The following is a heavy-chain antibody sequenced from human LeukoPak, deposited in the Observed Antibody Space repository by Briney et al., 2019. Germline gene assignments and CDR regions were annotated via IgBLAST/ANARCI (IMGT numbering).Heavy chain of an antibody. V-gene: IGHV3-30-3*01. D-gene: IGHD6-13*01. CDR2: ISYDGSNK. CDR3: ARDWQQLVFDY. CDR1: GFTFSSYA. Sequence: PGGSLGLSCAASGFTFSSYAMHWVRQAPGKGLEWVAVISYDGSNKYYADSVKGRFTISRDNSKNTLYLQMNSLRAEDTAVYYCARDWQQLVFDYWGQGTLVTVSS. J-gene: IGHJ4*02.